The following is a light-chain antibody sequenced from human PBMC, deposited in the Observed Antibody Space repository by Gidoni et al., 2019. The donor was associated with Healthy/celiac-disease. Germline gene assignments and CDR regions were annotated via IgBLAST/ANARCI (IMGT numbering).Light chain of an antibody. J-gene: IGKJ4*01. CDR1: QSVLYSSNNKNY. Sequence: DLVMTQSPDSLAVSLGERATINCKSSQSVLYSSNNKNYLAWYQQKPGQPPKLLIYWASTRESGVPDRFSGSGSGTDFTLTISSLQAEDVAVYYCQQYYSTSLTFGEGTKVEIK. V-gene: IGKV4-1*01. CDR3: QQYYSTSLT. CDR2: WAS.